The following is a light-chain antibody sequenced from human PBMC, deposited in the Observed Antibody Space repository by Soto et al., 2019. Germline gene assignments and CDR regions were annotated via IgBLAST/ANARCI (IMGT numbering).Light chain of an antibody. CDR2: EVT. Sequence: QSVLTQPPSASGSPGQSVTISCIGTSSYVGGYDYVSWYQQHPGKAPKLIISEVTKRPSGVPDRFSGSKSGNTASLTVSGLQAEDEADYYCSSYAGSNNYVFGTGTRSPS. CDR1: SSYVGGYDY. V-gene: IGLV2-8*01. CDR3: SSYAGSNNYV. J-gene: IGLJ1*01.